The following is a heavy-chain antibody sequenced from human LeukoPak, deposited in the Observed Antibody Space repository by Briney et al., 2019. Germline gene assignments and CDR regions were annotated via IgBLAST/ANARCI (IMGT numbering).Heavy chain of an antibody. J-gene: IGHJ6*03. CDR3: ARDKAEMTTVTTSFWKNYYYYYMDV. CDR1: GFTFGDYY. CDR2: ISSSGNSI. Sequence: GGSLRLSCAASGFTFGDYYMSWIRQAPGKGLEWVSYISSSGNSISYADSVKGRFTISRDNAKNSLYLQMNSLRAEDTAVYYCARDKAEMTTVTTSFWKNYYYYYMDVWGKGTTVTVSS. V-gene: IGHV3-11*04. D-gene: IGHD4-17*01.